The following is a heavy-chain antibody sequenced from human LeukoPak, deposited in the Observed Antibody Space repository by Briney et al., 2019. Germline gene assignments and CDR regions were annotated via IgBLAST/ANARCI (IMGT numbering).Heavy chain of an antibody. CDR1: GLFFSTNW. D-gene: IGHD3-10*01. CDR2: IKPDGRDK. V-gene: IGHV3-7*01. J-gene: IGHJ5*02. CDR3: ARHGTYYYGSGSYFDWFDP. Sequence: GGSLRLSCAASGLFFSTNWMSWVRQAPGKGLEWVATIKPDGRDKYYVDSVKGRFTMSRDNGKNSVYLQMNSLRAEDTAVYYCARHGTYYYGSGSYFDWFDPWGQGTLVTVSS.